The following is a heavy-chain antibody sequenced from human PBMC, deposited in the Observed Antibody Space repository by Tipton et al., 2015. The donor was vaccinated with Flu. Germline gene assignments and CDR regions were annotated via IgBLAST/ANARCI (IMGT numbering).Heavy chain of an antibody. CDR1: GFTFSSYS. CDR3: ARGLETTVTTGDY. D-gene: IGHD4-17*01. V-gene: IGHV3-21*01. CDR2: ISSSSSYI. Sequence: SLRLSCAASGFTFSSYSMNWVRQAPGKGLEWVSSISSSSSYIYYADSVKGRFTISRDNAKNSLYLQMNSLRAEDTAVYYCARGLETTVTTGDYWGQGTLVTVSS. J-gene: IGHJ4*02.